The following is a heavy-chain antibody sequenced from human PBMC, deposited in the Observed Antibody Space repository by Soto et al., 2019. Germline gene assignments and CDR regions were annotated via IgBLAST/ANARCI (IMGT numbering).Heavy chain of an antibody. J-gene: IGHJ5*02. CDR2: INPDNGNT. D-gene: IGHD2-15*01. CDR1: GYTFTSYG. CDR3: ARGIATGQLDP. Sequence: ASVKVSCKASGYTFTSYGIHWVRQAPGQRLEWMGWINPDNGNTKSSQKFQDRVIITRDTSASTAYMDLSSLRSEDTAVYYCARGIATGQLDPWGQGTLVTVSS. V-gene: IGHV1-3*01.